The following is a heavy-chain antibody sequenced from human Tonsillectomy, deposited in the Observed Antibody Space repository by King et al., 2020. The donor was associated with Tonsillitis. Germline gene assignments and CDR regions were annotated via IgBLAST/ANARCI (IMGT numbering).Heavy chain of an antibody. D-gene: IGHD3-22*01. CDR1: GFSVGSNY. Sequence: VQLVESGGGLIQPGGSLRLSCAASGFSVGSNYMHWVCQAPGKGLEWVSLIYTGDRTYYADPVKGRLTISRDNSKNTLYLQMNSLRAEDTAVYYCARDHHRTSGFYPDAFDIWGQGTMVIVSS. CDR2: IYTGDRT. V-gene: IGHV3-53*01. CDR3: ARDHHRTSGFYPDAFDI. J-gene: IGHJ3*02.